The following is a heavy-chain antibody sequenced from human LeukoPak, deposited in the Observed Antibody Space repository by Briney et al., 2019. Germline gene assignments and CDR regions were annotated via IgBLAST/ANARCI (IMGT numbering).Heavy chain of an antibody. V-gene: IGHV3-21*06. CDR1: GFTLSTFD. D-gene: IGHD2-2*01. CDR3: ARADCSGSTCYSRHSWFDP. J-gene: IGHJ5*02. Sequence: PGESLRLSCAASGFTLSTFDMNWVRQAPGKGLEWVSSISTSGRYIYYRDSVKGRFTISRDDAKNSLYLQMNSMTVEDTAVYYCARADCSGSTCYSRHSWFDPWGQGTLVTVSS. CDR2: ISTSGRYI.